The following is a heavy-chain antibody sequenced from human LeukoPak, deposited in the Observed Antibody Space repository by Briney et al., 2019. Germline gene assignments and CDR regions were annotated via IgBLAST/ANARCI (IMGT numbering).Heavy chain of an antibody. Sequence: GGSLRLSCAASGLTFSNYWMHWVRHVPGKGLVWVSRINSDGSSTSYADSVKGRFTISRDNAKNTLYLQMNSLRAEDTAVYYCARGEGGFCGGDCHVRYWGQGTLVTVSS. CDR1: GLTFSNYW. CDR3: ARGEGGFCGGDCHVRY. V-gene: IGHV3-74*01. J-gene: IGHJ4*02. D-gene: IGHD2-21*01. CDR2: INSDGSST.